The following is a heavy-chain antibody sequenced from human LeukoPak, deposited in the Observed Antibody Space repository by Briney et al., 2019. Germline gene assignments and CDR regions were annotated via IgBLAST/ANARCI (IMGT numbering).Heavy chain of an antibody. CDR2: ISSSSSYI. D-gene: IGHD3-10*01. V-gene: IGHV3-21*01. Sequence: GGSLRLSCATSGFTFSSYSMNWVRQAPGKGLEWVSSISSSSSYIYYADSVKGRFTISRDNAKNSLYLQMNSLRAEDTAVYYCARSSYYYGSGDFMDVWGKGTTVTVSS. CDR3: ARSSYYYGSGDFMDV. J-gene: IGHJ6*03. CDR1: GFTFSSYS.